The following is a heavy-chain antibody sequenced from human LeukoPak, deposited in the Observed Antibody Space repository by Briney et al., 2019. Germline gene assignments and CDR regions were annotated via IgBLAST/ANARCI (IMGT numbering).Heavy chain of an antibody. CDR3: ARERYSTIQNDGLDM. CDR1: GFTFSDYY. V-gene: IGHV3-11*04. J-gene: IGHJ3*02. Sequence: PGGSLRLSCAASGFTFSDYYMSWIRQAPGKGLEWVSYISSSGSTIYYADSVKGRFTISRDNAKNSLYLQMNSLRAEDTAVYYCARERYSTIQNDGLDMWGQGTMVTVSS. D-gene: IGHD3-16*02. CDR2: ISSSGSTI.